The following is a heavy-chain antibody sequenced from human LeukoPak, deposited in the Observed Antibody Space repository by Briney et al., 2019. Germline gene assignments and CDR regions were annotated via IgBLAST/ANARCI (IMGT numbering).Heavy chain of an antibody. CDR3: ARDGSSSWYLEY. CDR1: GFTFSSHA. D-gene: IGHD6-13*01. Sequence: GGSLRLSCAASGFTFSSHAMSWVRQAPGKGLEWVSAVTGSGGSTYYADSVKGRFTISRDNSKNTLYLQMNSLRAEDTAVYYCARDGSSSWYLEYWGQGTLVTVSS. J-gene: IGHJ4*02. V-gene: IGHV3-23*01. CDR2: VTGSGGST.